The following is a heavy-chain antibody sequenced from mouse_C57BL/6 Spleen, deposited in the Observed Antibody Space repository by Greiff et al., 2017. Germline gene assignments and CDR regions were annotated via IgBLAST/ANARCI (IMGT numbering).Heavy chain of an antibody. CDR2: ISNGGGST. CDR3: ARHNDVYYGAMDY. CDR1: GFTFSDYY. J-gene: IGHJ4*01. D-gene: IGHD2-3*01. Sequence: EVMLVESGGGLVQPGGSLKLSCAASGFTFSDYYMYWVRQTPEKRLEWVAYISNGGGSTYYPDTVKGRFTISRDNANNTLYLQMSRLKSEDTAMYYCARHNDVYYGAMDYWGQGTSVTVSS. V-gene: IGHV5-12*01.